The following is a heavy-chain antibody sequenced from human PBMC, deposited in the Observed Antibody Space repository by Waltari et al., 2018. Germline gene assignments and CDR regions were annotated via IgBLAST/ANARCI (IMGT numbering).Heavy chain of an antibody. V-gene: IGHV4-34*01. CDR1: GGSFSGYY. CDR2: INHSGST. D-gene: IGHD6-6*01. J-gene: IGHJ3*02. Sequence: QVQLQQWGAGLLKPSETLSLTCAVYGGSFSGYYWSWIRQPPGKGLEWIGEINHSGSTNYNPSLKSRVTISVDTSKNQFSLKLSSVTAADTAVYYCAGRKLVRESNAFDIWGQGTMVTVSS. CDR3: AGRKLVRESNAFDI.